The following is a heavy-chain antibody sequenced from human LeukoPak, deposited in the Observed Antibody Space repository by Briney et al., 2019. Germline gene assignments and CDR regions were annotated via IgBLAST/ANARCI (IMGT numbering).Heavy chain of an antibody. D-gene: IGHD2-2*01. CDR3: AREVRYCSSSSCYFWYFDL. V-gene: IGHV4-39*07. CDR1: GGSISSNSYY. CDR2: FYYSGNT. Sequence: SETLSLTCTVSGGSISSNSYYWGWIRQPPGKGLEWIGSFYYSGNTYYNPSLKSRVTISVDTSKNQFSLNLSSVTAADKAIYYCAREVRYCSSSSCYFWYFDLWGRGTLVTVSS. J-gene: IGHJ2*01.